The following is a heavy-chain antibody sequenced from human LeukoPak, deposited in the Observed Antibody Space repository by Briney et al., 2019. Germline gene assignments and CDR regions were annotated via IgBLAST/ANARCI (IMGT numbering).Heavy chain of an antibody. V-gene: IGHV4-4*02. D-gene: IGHD1-26*01. CDR1: GGSISSSNW. J-gene: IGHJ3*02. CDR2: IYHSGST. CDR3: ARDHLRLGATGASEI. Sequence: PSGTLSLTCAVSGGSISSSNWWSWVRQPPGKGLEWIGEIYHSGSTNYNPSLKSRVTISVDKSKNQFSLKLSSVTAADTAVYYCARDHLRLGATGASEIWGQGTMVTVSS.